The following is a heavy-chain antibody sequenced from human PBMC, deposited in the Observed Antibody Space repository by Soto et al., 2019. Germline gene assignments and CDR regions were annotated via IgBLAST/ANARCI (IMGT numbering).Heavy chain of an antibody. D-gene: IGHD3-10*01. CDR3: ARDTRQITRIRGVIPHDIYHMDV. J-gene: IGHJ6*03. CDR1: GDTFNNYA. CDR2: INPKLDTP. V-gene: IGHV1-69*01. Sequence: QVQLVQSGAEMKTPGSSVKVSCKVSGDTFNNYAISWVRQAPGEGLEWMGGINPKLDTPKYAQKFQGRVSITADESAATAYMELRSLRSDDTAVYYCARDTRQITRIRGVIPHDIYHMDVW.